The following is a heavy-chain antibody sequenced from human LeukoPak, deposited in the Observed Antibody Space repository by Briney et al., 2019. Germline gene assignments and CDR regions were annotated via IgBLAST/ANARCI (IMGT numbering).Heavy chain of an antibody. D-gene: IGHD3-10*01. CDR3: ARLHYYGSGSYYHFDY. CDR1: GGSISSSSYY. Sequence: PSETLSLTCTVSGGSISSSSYYWGWIRQPPGKGLEWIGSIYYGGSTYYNPSLKSRVTISVDTSKNQFSLKLSSVTAADTAVYYCARLHYYGSGSYYHFDYWGQGTLVTVSS. J-gene: IGHJ4*02. CDR2: IYYGGST. V-gene: IGHV4-39*01.